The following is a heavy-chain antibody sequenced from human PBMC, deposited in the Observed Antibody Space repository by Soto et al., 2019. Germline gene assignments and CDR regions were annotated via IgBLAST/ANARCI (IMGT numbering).Heavy chain of an antibody. V-gene: IGHV3-33*01. Sequence: GGSLRLSCAASGFTFSSYGMHWVRQAPGKWLEWVAVIWYDGSNKYYADSVKGRFTISRDNSKNTLYLQMNSLRAEDTAVYYCARDGLHTTPFDYWGQGXLVTVYS. D-gene: IGHD4-4*01. CDR1: GFTFSSYG. CDR2: IWYDGSNK. J-gene: IGHJ4*02. CDR3: ARDGLHTTPFDY.